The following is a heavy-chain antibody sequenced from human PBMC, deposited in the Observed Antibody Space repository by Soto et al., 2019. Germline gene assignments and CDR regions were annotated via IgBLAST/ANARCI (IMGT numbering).Heavy chain of an antibody. CDR2: ISHTGSP. J-gene: IGHJ4*02. D-gene: IGHD1-1*01. V-gene: IGHV4-39*01. CDR3: ASQLESTTYFDY. CDR1: GGSISNSDYF. Sequence: SETLSLTCTVSGGSISNSDYFWAWMRQPPGKGLEWVGTISHTGSPRYNPSLKSRVTISVDTSKNQFSLRLPSVTAADTAVFYCASQLESTTYFDYWGRGTLVTVSS.